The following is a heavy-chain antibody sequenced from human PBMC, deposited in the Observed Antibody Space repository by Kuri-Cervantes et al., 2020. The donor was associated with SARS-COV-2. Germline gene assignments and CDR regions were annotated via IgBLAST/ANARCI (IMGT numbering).Heavy chain of an antibody. J-gene: IGHJ4*02. CDR1: GYRFTNYW. CDR2: TYPRDSNT. V-gene: IGHV5-51*01. Sequence: KVSCKGSGYRFTNYWIGWVRQMPGKGLEWMGMTYPRDSNTRYSQSFQGQVTIAADKSIDTAYLQWSSLKATDSAVYYCARQMNDYEMGYWGQGTLVTVSS. CDR3: ARQMNDYEMGY. D-gene: IGHD4/OR15-4a*01.